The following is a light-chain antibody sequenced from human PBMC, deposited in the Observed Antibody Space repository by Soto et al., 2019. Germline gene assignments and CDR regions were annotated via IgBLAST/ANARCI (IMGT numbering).Light chain of an antibody. J-gene: IGLJ3*02. Sequence: QSVLTQPASVSGSPGQSITISCTGTSSDVGDYNYVSWYQQLPGKAPKLLIYDVSSRPSGVSYRFSGSKSGNRASLTISVLQADDEADYYCSSYSSIITRVFGGGTKLTVL. CDR3: SSYSSIITRV. CDR2: DVS. CDR1: SSDVGDYNY. V-gene: IGLV2-14*01.